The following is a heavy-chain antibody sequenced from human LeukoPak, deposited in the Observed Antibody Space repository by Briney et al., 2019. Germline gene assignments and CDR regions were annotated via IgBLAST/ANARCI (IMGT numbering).Heavy chain of an antibody. Sequence: SETLSLTCTVSGGSISRSSYYWGWIRQPPGKGLEWIGSIYYSGNTYYNPSLKSRVTISVDTSKNHFSLKLSSVTAADTAVYYCARHAGYVSDALDIWGQGTMVTVSS. CDR1: GGSISRSSYY. CDR2: IYYSGNT. D-gene: IGHD3-16*01. CDR3: ARHAGYVSDALDI. V-gene: IGHV4-39*01. J-gene: IGHJ3*02.